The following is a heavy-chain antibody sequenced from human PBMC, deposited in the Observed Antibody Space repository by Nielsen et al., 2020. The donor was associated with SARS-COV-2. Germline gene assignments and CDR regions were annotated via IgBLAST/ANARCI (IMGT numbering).Heavy chain of an antibody. CDR3: SRRGGSYYDY. D-gene: IGHD3-16*01. Sequence: SVKVSCKASGGAFSSYAISWVRQAPGQGLEWMGGIIPIFGTANYAQKSQGRVTITANESTSKAYMGLSSLRAEDTAVYYCSRRGGSYYDYWGQGTLVTVSS. J-gene: IGHJ4*02. V-gene: IGHV1-69*13. CDR1: GGAFSSYA. CDR2: IIPIFGTA.